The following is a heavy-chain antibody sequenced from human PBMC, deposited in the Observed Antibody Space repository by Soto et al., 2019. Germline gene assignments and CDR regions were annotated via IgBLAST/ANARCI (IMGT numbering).Heavy chain of an antibody. CDR2: TDYSGNT. Sequence: QVQLQESGPGLVRPSETLSLTCTVSSDSISSYYWIWIRQSPGKGLEWIGYTDYSGNTNYNPSLRGRVTISEDTPRNRSSRRLSSGPAADPAGYSGARAVGDPLNSLDSGGQGPLVPSPQ. D-gene: IGHD6-19*01. CDR1: SDSISSYY. V-gene: IGHV4-59*12. CDR3: ARAVGDPLNSLDS. J-gene: IGHJ4*02.